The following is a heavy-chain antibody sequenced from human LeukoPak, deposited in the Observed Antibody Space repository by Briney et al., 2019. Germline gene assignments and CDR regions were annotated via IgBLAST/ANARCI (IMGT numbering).Heavy chain of an antibody. D-gene: IGHD6-13*01. CDR1: GYTFTSYD. CDR3: ARGPYYGYSSSTTMPSNDY. Sequence: ASVKVSCKASGYTFTSYDINWVRQATGQGLEWMGWMNSNSGNTGYAQKFQGRVTMTRNTSISTAYMELSSLRSEDTAVYYCARGPYYGYSSSTTMPSNDYWGQGTLVTVSS. CDR2: MNSNSGNT. V-gene: IGHV1-8*01. J-gene: IGHJ4*02.